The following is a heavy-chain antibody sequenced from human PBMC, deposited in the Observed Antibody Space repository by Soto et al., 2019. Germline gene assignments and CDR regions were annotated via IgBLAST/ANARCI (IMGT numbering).Heavy chain of an antibody. CDR1: GGSISSSKR. CDR2: IYHSGST. J-gene: IGHJ6*02. CDR3: ASWPLWSGYSSDV. V-gene: IGHV4-4*01. D-gene: IGHD3-3*01. Sequence: PSETLSLTCAVSGGSISSSKRWSWVRQTPGKGLEWIGEIYHSGSTNYNPSLKSRVTISVDKSKNQFSLKLSSVTAADTAGHSCASWPLWSGYSSDVWGQGPTVTVSS.